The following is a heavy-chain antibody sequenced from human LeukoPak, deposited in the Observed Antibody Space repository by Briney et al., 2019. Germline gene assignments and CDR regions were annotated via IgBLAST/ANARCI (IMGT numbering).Heavy chain of an antibody. D-gene: IGHD1-26*01. CDR2: IYPDGRSA. J-gene: IGHJ4*02. CDR1: GFTFSSYY. Sequence: GGTLRLSCVASGFTFSSYYMFWVRQAPGKGLVWLSQIYPDGRSASYADSVRGRFTISRDNVKNTLSLQMSSLRAEDTAVYSCVRGGAPFAFGSWGQETLVTVSS. CDR3: VRGGAPFAFGS. V-gene: IGHV3-74*01.